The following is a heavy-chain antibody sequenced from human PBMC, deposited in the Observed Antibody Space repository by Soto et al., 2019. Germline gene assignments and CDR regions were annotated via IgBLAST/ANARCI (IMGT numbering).Heavy chain of an antibody. V-gene: IGHV1-18*04. J-gene: IGHJ6*02. Sequence: QVQLVQSGPEVKNPGASVKVSCKASNFTFTSYGITWVRQAPGQGLEWMGWIGAYMGNTNYAQSLQGRVTLTTDTATSTAHMELRSLRSDDTAVDYWARGSGWFPPRIDYGVDVWGQGTTVIVSS. CDR3: ARGSGWFPPRIDYGVDV. D-gene: IGHD6-19*01. CDR1: NFTFTSYG. CDR2: IGAYMGNT.